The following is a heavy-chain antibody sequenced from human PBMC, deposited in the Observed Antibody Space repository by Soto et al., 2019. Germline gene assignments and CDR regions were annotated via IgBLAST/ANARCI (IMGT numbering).Heavy chain of an antibody. D-gene: IGHD5-12*01. CDR1: GGSISSSSYY. V-gene: IGHV4-39*07. Sequence: PSETLSLTCTVSGGSISSSSYYWGWIRLPTGKRLEWIGSIYYSGSTYYNPSLKSRVTISVDTSMNQFSLKLISVTAADTFVYYCARGPTSWLPNHFDYWGQGTLVIVSS. CDR3: ARGPTSWLPNHFDY. CDR2: IYYSGST. J-gene: IGHJ4*02.